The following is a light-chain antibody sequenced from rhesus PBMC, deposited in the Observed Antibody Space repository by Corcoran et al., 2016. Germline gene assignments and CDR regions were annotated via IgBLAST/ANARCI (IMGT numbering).Light chain of an antibody. Sequence: DIQMTQSPSSLSASVGDRVTITCQASQGISSWLAWYPQKPGKAPKLLIYAASRLQSGVPLRFSGSGAGTDVTLNISSLQTEDYATYYCQQHNSYPLTFGGGTKVEIK. CDR1: QGISSW. V-gene: IGKV1-33*02. CDR3: QQHNSYPLT. CDR2: AAS. J-gene: IGKJ4*01.